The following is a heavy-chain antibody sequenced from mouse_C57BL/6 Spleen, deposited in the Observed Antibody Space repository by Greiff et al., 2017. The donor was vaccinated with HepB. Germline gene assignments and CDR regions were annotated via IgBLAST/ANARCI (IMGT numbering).Heavy chain of an antibody. CDR2: IDPSDSYT. D-gene: IGHD3-2*02. J-gene: IGHJ2*01. Sequence: QVQLQQPGAELVMPGASVKLSCKASGYTFTSYWMHWVKQRPGQGLEWIGEIDPSDSYTNYNQKFKGKSTLTVDKSSSTAYMQLSSLTSEDSAVYYCARREDSSGPTFDYWGQGTTLTVSS. CDR1: GYTFTSYW. V-gene: IGHV1-69*01. CDR3: ARREDSSGPTFDY.